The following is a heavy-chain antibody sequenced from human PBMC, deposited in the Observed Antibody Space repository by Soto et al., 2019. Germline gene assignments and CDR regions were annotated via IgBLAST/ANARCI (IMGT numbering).Heavy chain of an antibody. J-gene: IGHJ4*02. CDR3: ARGTRGVATSFDY. CDR2: IYYSGST. V-gene: IGHV4-31*03. CDR1: GGSISSGGYY. Sequence: SETLSLTCSFSGGSISSGGYYLSWIRQHPGKGLEWIGYIYYSGSTYYNPSLKSRVTISVDTSKNQFSLKLSSVTAADTAVYYCARGTRGVATSFDYWGQGTLVTVSS. D-gene: IGHD3-10*01.